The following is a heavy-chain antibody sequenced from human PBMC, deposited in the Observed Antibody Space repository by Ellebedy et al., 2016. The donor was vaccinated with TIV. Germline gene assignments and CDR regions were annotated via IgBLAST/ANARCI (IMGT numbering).Heavy chain of an antibody. V-gene: IGHV1-69*13. CDR2: IIPIFGTP. CDR3: ARGYDVLTAYYSFDS. D-gene: IGHD3-9*01. J-gene: IGHJ4*02. CDR1: GGTFSTFG. Sequence: AASVKVSCKASGGTFSTFGVTWVRQAPGQGLEWMGGIIPIFGTPNYAQHFQGRVTITADESTSTAYMELSSLRSEDTAVYYCARGYDVLTAYYSFDSWGQGTLVTVSS.